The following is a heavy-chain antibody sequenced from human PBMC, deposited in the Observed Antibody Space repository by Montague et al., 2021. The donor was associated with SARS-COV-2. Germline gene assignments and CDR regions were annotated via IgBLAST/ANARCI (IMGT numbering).Heavy chain of an antibody. CDR3: ARRNYCSSSSCYNGGFDN. CDR1: GGSIGTGYYF. Sequence: SETLSLTCTVSGGSIGTGYYFWSWIRQSPGKGLEWLGTVFYRGNTYYNPSLKSRVTISVDTSTNQFSLKLTSVTVAETAIYFCARRNYCSSSSCYNGGFDNLGQGEVVTVSS. V-gene: IGHV4-39*01. D-gene: IGHD2-2*01. CDR2: VFYRGNT. J-gene: IGHJ3*02.